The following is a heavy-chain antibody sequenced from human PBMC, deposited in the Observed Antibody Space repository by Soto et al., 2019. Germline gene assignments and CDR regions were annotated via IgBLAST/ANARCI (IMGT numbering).Heavy chain of an antibody. V-gene: IGHV1-18*01. Sequence: QVHLVQSGAEVKKPGASVKVSCKASGYTFTSYGISWVRQAPGQGLEWMGWISAYNGNTNYAQKLQGRVTMTTDTSTSTAYMELRSLRSDDTAVYYCARDRLLRDDFWRVGYYYYGLDVWGQGTTVTVSS. CDR1: GYTFTSYG. CDR2: ISAYNGNT. J-gene: IGHJ6*02. CDR3: ARDRLLRDDFWRVGYYYYGLDV. D-gene: IGHD3-3*01.